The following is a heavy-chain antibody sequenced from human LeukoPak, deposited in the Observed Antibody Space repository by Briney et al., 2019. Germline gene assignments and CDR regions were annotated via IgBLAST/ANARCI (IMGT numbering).Heavy chain of an antibody. CDR1: GGSISSSSFY. V-gene: IGHV4-39*01. D-gene: IGHD2-2*01. CDR3: ARGRDCSSTSCYYYYYGMDV. Sequence: PSETLSLTCTVSGGSISSSSFYWGWIRQPPGKGLEWIGSIYYSGSTYYNPSLKSRVTISVDTSKNQFSLKLSSVTAADTAVYYCARGRDCSSTSCYYYYYGMDVWGQGTTVTVSS. CDR2: IYYSGST. J-gene: IGHJ6*02.